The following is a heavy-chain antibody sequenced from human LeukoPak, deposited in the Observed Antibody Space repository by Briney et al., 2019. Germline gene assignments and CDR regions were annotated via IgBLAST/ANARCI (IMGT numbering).Heavy chain of an antibody. J-gene: IGHJ4*02. CDR3: ARDRGSSGYHFDY. CDR2: ISTTNSSTI. V-gene: IGHV3-48*01. D-gene: IGHD3-22*01. CDR1: GFTFSYYS. Sequence: PGGSLRLSCAASGFTFSYYSMNWVRQAPGKGLEWVSYISTTNSSTIYYADSVEGRFTISRDNAENSLYLQMNSLRAEDTAVYYCARDRGSSGYHFDYWGQGTLVTVSS.